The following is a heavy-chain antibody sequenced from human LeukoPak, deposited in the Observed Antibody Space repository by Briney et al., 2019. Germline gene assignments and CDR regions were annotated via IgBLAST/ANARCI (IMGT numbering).Heavy chain of an antibody. CDR1: GFTFSSYS. V-gene: IGHV3-66*01. J-gene: IGHJ4*02. Sequence: GGSLRLSCAASGFTFSSYSMNWVRQAPGKGLEWVSVIYSGGSTYYADSVKGRFTISRDNSKNTLYLQMNSLRAEDTAVYYCAKAGSHYYDSSGYHQFDYWGQGTLVTVSS. CDR2: IYSGGST. D-gene: IGHD3-22*01. CDR3: AKAGSHYYDSSGYHQFDY.